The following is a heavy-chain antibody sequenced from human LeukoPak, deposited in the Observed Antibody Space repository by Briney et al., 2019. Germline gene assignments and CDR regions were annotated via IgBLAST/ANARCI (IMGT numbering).Heavy chain of an antibody. D-gene: IGHD5-12*01. Sequence: GGSLRLSCAASGFTFSSYAMSWVRQAPGKGLEWVSAICGSGGSTYYADSVKGRFTISRDNSKNTLYLQMNSLRAEDTAVYYCAKDVGVDRDYYFDYWGQGTLVTVSS. CDR3: AKDVGVDRDYYFDY. CDR2: ICGSGGST. CDR1: GFTFSSYA. J-gene: IGHJ4*02. V-gene: IGHV3-23*01.